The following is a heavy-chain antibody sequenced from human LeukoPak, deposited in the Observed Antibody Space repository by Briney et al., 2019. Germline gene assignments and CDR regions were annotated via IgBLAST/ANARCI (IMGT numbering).Heavy chain of an antibody. D-gene: IGHD3-16*01. CDR2: IYSGGST. CDR3: ARFWVWAFDI. CDR1: GFTVGSNY. V-gene: IGHV3-66*01. Sequence: GGSLRLSCAASGFTVGSNYMSWVRQAPGKGLEWVSVIYSGGSTYYADSVKGRFTISRDNSKNTLYLQINSLRAEDTAVYYCARFWVWAFDIWGQGTMVTVSS. J-gene: IGHJ3*02.